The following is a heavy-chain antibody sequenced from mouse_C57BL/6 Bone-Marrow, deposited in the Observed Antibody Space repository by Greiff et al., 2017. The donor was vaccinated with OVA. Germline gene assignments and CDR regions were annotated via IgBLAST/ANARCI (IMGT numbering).Heavy chain of an antibody. Sequence: EVKLMESGGGLVKPGGSLKLSCAASGFTFSDYGMHWVRQAPEKGLEWVAYISSGSSTIYYDDTVKGRFTISRDNAKNTLFLQMTSLRSEDTAGYYCARSDNDDVDYWGQGTTLTVSS. CDR1: GFTFSDYG. V-gene: IGHV5-17*01. CDR2: ISSGSSTI. CDR3: ARSDNDDVDY. J-gene: IGHJ2*01. D-gene: IGHD2-4*01.